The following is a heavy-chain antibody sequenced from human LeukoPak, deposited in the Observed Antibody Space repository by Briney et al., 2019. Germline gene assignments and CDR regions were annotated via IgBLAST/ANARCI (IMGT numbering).Heavy chain of an antibody. V-gene: IGHV3-11*04. Sequence: GGSLRLSCAASGFTFSDYYMSWIRQAPGKGLEWVSYISSSGSTIYYADSVKGRFTISRDNAKNSLYLQMNSLRAEDTAVYYCARAVYDYVWGSYRSAYYFDYWGQGTLVTVSS. CDR2: ISSSGSTI. CDR3: ARAVYDYVWGSYRSAYYFDY. CDR1: GFTFSDYY. J-gene: IGHJ4*02. D-gene: IGHD3-16*02.